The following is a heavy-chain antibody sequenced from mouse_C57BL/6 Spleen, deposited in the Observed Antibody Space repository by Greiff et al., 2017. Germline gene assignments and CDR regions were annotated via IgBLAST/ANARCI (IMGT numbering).Heavy chain of an antibody. CDR3: AIRGYYGSSYKDAMDY. Sequence: EVHLVESGGDLVKPGGSLKLSCAASGFSFSSYGMSWVRQTPDKRLEWVATISSGGSYTYYPDSVKGRFTISRDNAKNTLYLQMSSLKSEDTAMYYCAIRGYYGSSYKDAMDYWGQGTSVTVSS. V-gene: IGHV5-6*01. CDR1: GFSFSSYG. CDR2: ISSGGSYT. D-gene: IGHD1-1*01. J-gene: IGHJ4*01.